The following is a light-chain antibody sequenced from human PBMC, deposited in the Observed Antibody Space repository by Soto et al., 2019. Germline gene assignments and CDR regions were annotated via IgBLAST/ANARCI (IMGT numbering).Light chain of an antibody. CDR3: QQYNIYPLT. J-gene: IGKJ4*01. CDR1: QDIKDW. CDR2: AAS. Sequence: DVQMTQSPSSLSASVGDRVTITCRASQDIKDWLAWYQQKQAKAPKSLISAASNLQPGVPSRFSGSGSGTEFTLTITSLQPEDSATYYCQQYNIYPLTFGGGTKVEIK. V-gene: IGKV1D-16*01.